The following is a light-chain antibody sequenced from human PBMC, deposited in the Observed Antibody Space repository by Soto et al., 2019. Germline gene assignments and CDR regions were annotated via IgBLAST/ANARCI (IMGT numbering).Light chain of an antibody. CDR2: GAS. Sequence: DIQMTQSPSSLSASVGDRVTITCRASQGISNYLAWYQQKPGKVPKVLIYGASTLQSGVPSRFNGSGSGTDFTLTISSLQPVDGATYYGQKYNSVPFTFGPGTKVYFK. J-gene: IGKJ3*01. V-gene: IGKV1-27*01. CDR1: QGISNY. CDR3: QKYNSVPFT.